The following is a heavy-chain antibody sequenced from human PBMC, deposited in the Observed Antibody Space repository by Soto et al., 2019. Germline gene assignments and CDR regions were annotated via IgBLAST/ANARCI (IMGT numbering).Heavy chain of an antibody. CDR1: GFTFSSYA. Sequence: EVQLLESGGGLVQPGESLRLSCAASGFTFSSYAMSWVRQAPGKGMEWVSVISGSDDSTYYADSVKGRFTISRDNSKNPRYLQMNILRAEDTAVYYCAKRSSSSTFDYWGQGTLVTVSS. CDR3: AKRSSSSTFDY. V-gene: IGHV3-23*01. CDR2: ISGSDDST. D-gene: IGHD6-6*01. J-gene: IGHJ4*02.